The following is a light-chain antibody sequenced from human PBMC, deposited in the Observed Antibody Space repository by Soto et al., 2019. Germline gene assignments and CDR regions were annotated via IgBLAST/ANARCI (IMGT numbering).Light chain of an antibody. V-gene: IGKV3D-15*02. J-gene: IGKJ2*01. CDR3: QQYHRSPYT. CDR1: QSVATY. CDR2: DAS. Sequence: EIVMMQSPATLSVSPGERVTLSCRASQSVATYVTWYQQKPGQAPRLLIYDASIRAAGIPARFSGSGTGTDFTLTINRLEPEDFAVYYCQQYHRSPYTFGQGTKLEIK.